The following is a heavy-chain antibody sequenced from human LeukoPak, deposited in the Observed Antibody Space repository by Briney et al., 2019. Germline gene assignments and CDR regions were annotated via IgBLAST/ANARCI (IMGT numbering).Heavy chain of an antibody. CDR2: IKQDGSEK. CDR1: GFTFSLYW. V-gene: IGHV3-7*01. J-gene: IGHJ6*03. D-gene: IGHD5-18*01. Sequence: GGSLRLSCAASGFTFSLYWMAWVRQAPGKGLEWVANIKQDGSEKYYVDSVKGRFTISRDNAKNSLYLQMNSLRAEDTAVYYCARAPQLKSYGYYYYYYMDVWGKGTTVTVSS. CDR3: ARAPQLKSYGYYYYYYMDV.